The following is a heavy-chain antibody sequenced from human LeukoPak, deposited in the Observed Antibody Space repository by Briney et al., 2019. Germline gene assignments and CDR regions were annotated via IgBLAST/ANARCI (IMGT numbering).Heavy chain of an antibody. CDR2: IYYSGST. V-gene: IGHV4-61*01. J-gene: IGHJ4*02. D-gene: IGHD1-26*01. Sequence: SETLSLTCTVSGGSVSRGSYYWSWIRQPPGKGLEWIGYIYYSGSTNYNPSLKSRVTISVDTSKNQFSLKLSSVTAADTAVYYCARESRCGSYYFDYWGQGTLVTVSS. CDR1: GGSVSRGSYY. CDR3: ARESRCGSYYFDY.